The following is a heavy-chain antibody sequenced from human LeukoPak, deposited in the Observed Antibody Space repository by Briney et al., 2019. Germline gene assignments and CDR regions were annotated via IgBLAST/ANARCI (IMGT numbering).Heavy chain of an antibody. V-gene: IGHV3-23*01. J-gene: IGHJ4*02. CDR2: ISGSGGST. D-gene: IGHD3-3*01. CDR1: GFTFSSYA. CDR3: AKTRPDYDFWSGYYAGPFDY. Sequence: GGSLRLSCAASGFTFSSYAMSWVRQAPGKGLEWVSAISGSGGSTYCADSVKGRFTISRDNSKNTLYLQMNSLRAEDTAVYYCAKTRPDYDFWSGYYAGPFDYWGQGTLVTVSS.